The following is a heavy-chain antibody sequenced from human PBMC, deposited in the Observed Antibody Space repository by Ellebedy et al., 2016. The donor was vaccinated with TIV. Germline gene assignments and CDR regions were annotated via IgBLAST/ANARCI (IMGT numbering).Heavy chain of an antibody. CDR2: IWYDGSNK. CDR1: GFTFSSYA. J-gene: IGHJ3*02. V-gene: IGHV3-33*01. CDR3: ARATTSGYYYEDAFDI. Sequence: PGGSLRLSCAASGFTFSSYAMHWVRQAPGKGLEWVAVIWYDGSNKYYADSVKGRFTISRDNSKNTLYLQMNSLRAGDTAVYYCARATTSGYYYEDAFDIWGQGTMVTVSS. D-gene: IGHD3-22*01.